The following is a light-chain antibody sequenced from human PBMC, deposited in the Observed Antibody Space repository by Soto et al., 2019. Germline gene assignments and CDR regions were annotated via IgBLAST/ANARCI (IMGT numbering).Light chain of an antibody. J-gene: IGLJ3*02. Sequence: ALTQPASVSGSPGQSITITCTGTSSDVGSYDLVSWYQHHPGKAPKLMIYEVSKRPSGVSNRFSGSKSGNTASLTISGLQAEDEADYYCCSYAGSSTEVFGGGTKLTVL. CDR3: CSYAGSSTEV. CDR2: EVS. V-gene: IGLV2-23*02. CDR1: SSDVGSYDL.